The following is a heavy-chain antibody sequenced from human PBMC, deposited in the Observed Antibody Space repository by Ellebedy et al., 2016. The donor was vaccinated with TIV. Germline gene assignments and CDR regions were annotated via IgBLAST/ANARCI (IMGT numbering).Heavy chain of an antibody. D-gene: IGHD5-12*01. CDR3: ARDMIQGMVARYLWFDY. CDR2: ISAYSGDT. V-gene: IGHV1-18*01. J-gene: IGHJ4*02. CDR1: GYAFASHS. Sequence: ASVKVSCKASGYAFASHSMSWVRQAPGQGLEWMGWISAYSGDTNYAQKFQGRVTMTTDTSTSTAYMELRSLRFEDTAVYYCARDMIQGMVARYLWFDYWGQGTLVTVSS.